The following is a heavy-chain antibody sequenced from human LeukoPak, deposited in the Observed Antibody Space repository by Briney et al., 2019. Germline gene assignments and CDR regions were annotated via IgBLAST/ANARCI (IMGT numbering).Heavy chain of an antibody. CDR1: GYTFTSYY. D-gene: IGHD3-22*01. CDR3: ARGPVVVITWSVNWFDP. V-gene: IGHV1-46*01. CDR2: INPSGGST. J-gene: IGHJ5*02. Sequence: ASVKVSCKASGYTFTSYYMHWVRQAPGQGLEWMGIINPSGGSTSCAQKFQGRVTMTRDTSTSTVYMELSSLRSEDTAVYYCARGPVVVITWSVNWFDPWGQGTLVTVSS.